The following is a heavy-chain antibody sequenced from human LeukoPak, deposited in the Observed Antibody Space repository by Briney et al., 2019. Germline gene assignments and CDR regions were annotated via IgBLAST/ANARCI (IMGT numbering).Heavy chain of an antibody. V-gene: IGHV3-23*01. D-gene: IGHD2-2*02. CDR2: ISGSGGST. CDR1: GFTFSSYA. Sequence: GGSLRLSCAASGFTFSSYAMSWVRQAPGKGLEWVSAISGSGGSTYYADSVKGRFTISRDNSKNTLYLQMNSLRDEDTAVYYCARVGYCSSTSCYKTFDYWGQGTLVTVSS. CDR3: ARVGYCSSTSCYKTFDY. J-gene: IGHJ4*02.